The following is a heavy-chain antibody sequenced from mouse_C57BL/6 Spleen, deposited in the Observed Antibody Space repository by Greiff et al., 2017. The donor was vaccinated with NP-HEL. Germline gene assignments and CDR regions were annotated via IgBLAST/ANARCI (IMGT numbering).Heavy chain of an antibody. CDR1: GYAFSSYW. CDR2: IYPGDGDT. V-gene: IGHV1-80*01. D-gene: IGHD1-1*01. Sequence: VQLVESGAELVKPGASVKISCKASGYAFSSYWMNWVKQRPGKGLEWIGQIYPGDGDTNYNGKFKGKATLTADKSSSTAYMQLSSLTSEDSAVYFCAREYYGSSYDYWGQGTTLTVSS. CDR3: AREYYGSSYDY. J-gene: IGHJ2*01.